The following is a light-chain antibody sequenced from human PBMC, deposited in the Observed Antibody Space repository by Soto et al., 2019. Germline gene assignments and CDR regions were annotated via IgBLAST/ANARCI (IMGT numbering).Light chain of an antibody. J-gene: IGKJ2*01. Sequence: DIQMTQSPSTLSASVGDRVTLTCRASQSISSWLAWYQQKPGKAPKLLIYKASSLESGVPSRFSGSGSGTEFTLTISSLQPDDFATYYCQQYNSYSEYTFGQGTKVDIK. CDR3: QQYNSYSEYT. CDR1: QSISSW. V-gene: IGKV1-5*03. CDR2: KAS.